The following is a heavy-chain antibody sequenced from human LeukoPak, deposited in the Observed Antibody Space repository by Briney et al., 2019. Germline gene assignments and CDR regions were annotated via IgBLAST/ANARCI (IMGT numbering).Heavy chain of an antibody. D-gene: IGHD2-15*01. Sequence: GGSLRLSCAASGFTFSDHYMDWVRQAPGKGLEWVGRTRNKANSYTTEYAASVKGRFTISRDDSKNSLYLQMNSLKTEDTAVYYCARVGPPGYCSGGSCPYYYYYYYMDVWGKGTTVTVSS. V-gene: IGHV3-72*01. CDR1: GFTFSDHY. J-gene: IGHJ6*03. CDR2: TRNKANSYTT. CDR3: ARVGPPGYCSGGSCPYYYYYYYMDV.